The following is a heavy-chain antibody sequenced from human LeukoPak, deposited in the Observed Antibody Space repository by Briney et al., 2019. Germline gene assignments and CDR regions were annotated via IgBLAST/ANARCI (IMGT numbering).Heavy chain of an antibody. J-gene: IGHJ4*02. D-gene: IGHD2-15*01. Sequence: PGGSLRLSWVASGFAFSDRYMDWVRQAPGKGLEWIGRIRDKANSYTAEYAASVKGRFTISRDDSENSLYLQMSSLKTEDTAVYYCATSSLRPYSFDSWGQGTLVTVSP. CDR2: IRDKANSYTA. CDR1: GFAFSDRY. CDR3: ATSSLRPYSFDS. V-gene: IGHV3-72*01.